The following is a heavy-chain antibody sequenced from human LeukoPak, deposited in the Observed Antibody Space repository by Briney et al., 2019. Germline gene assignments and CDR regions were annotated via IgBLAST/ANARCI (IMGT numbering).Heavy chain of an antibody. CDR2: IHTSGNT. Sequence: PSETLSLTCTVSGGSISSHYWSWTRQSAGRELEWIGRIHTSGNTLYNPSLKSRVTMSVDTSKNQFSLKMYSVTAADTAVYSCARGPANAATYFDHWGQGTLVTVSS. V-gene: IGHV4-4*07. CDR1: GGSISSHY. CDR3: ARGPANAATYFDH. J-gene: IGHJ4*02. D-gene: IGHD6-25*01.